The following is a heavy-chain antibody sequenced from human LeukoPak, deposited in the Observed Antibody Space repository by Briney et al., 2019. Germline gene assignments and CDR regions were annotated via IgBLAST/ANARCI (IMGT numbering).Heavy chain of an antibody. V-gene: IGHV3-23*01. D-gene: IGHD2-21*02. CDR1: GFTFSSYA. J-gene: IGHJ4*02. Sequence: GGSLRLSCAAPGFTFSSYAMSWVRQAPGKGLEWVSAISGSGGSTYYADSVKGRFTISRDNFKDTVYLQMNGLKSEDTAVYYCARDQADCGGDCYLYYFDYWGQGTPVTVSP. CDR2: ISGSGGST. CDR3: ARDQADCGGDCYLYYFDY.